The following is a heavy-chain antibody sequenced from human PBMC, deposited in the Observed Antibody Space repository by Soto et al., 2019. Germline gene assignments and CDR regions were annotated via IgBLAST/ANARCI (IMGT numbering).Heavy chain of an antibody. V-gene: IGHV5-51*01. Sequence: GESLKISCKGSGYSFTSYWIGWVRQMPGKGLEWMGIIYPGDSDTRYSPSFQGQVTISADKSISTAYLQWSSLKASDTAMYYCARQKDRSGAVSWFEPWGQGNLVTVS. CDR1: GYSFTSYW. CDR2: IYPGDSDT. D-gene: IGHD6-19*01. J-gene: IGHJ5*02. CDR3: ARQKDRSGAVSWFEP.